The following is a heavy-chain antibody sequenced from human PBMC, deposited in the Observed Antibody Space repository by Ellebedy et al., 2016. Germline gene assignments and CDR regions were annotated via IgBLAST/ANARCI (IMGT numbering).Heavy chain of an antibody. J-gene: IGHJ4*02. D-gene: IGHD3-3*01. CDR1: GYSFTSYW. Sequence: GESLKTSXKGSGYSFTSYWFGWVRQMPGKGLEWMGIIYPGDSDTRYSPSFQGQVTISADKSISTAYLQWSSLKASDTAIYYCARLTIFGVVIFEYWGQGTLVTVSS. CDR2: IYPGDSDT. V-gene: IGHV5-51*01. CDR3: ARLTIFGVVIFEY.